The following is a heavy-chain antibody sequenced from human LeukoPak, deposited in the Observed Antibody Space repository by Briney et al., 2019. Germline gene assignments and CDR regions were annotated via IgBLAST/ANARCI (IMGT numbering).Heavy chain of an antibody. J-gene: IGHJ6*02. CDR1: GGTFSSYA. CDR3: AREPDSSGWYYYDYYYGMDV. D-gene: IGHD6-19*01. V-gene: IGHV1-69*01. Sequence: SVKVSCKASGGTFSSYAISWVRQAPGQGLEWMGGIIPSFGTANYAQKFQGRVTITADESTSTAYMELSSLRSEDTAVYYCAREPDSSGWYYYDYYYGMDVWGQGTTVTVSS. CDR2: IIPSFGTA.